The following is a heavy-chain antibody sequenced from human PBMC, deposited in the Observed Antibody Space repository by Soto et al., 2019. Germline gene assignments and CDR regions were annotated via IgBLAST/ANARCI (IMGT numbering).Heavy chain of an antibody. CDR3: AKDLRDYYDSSGYYGPDAFDI. V-gene: IGHV3-23*01. D-gene: IGHD3-22*01. CDR2: ISGSGGSK. J-gene: IGHJ3*02. CDR1: GFTFSSYA. Sequence: PGGSLRLSCAASGFTFSSYAMSWVRQAPGKGLEWVSAISGSGGSKYYADSVKGRFTISRDNSKNTLYLQMNSLRAEDTAVYYCAKDLRDYYDSSGYYGPDAFDIWGQGTMVTVS.